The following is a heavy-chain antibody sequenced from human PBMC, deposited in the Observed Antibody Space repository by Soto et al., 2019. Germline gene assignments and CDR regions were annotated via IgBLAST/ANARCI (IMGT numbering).Heavy chain of an antibody. D-gene: IGHD5-18*01. Sequence: GASVKVSCKASGYTFTSYGIGWVRQAPGQGLEWMGWISAYNGNTNYAQKLQGRVTMTTDTSTSTAYMELRSLRSDDTAVYYCARANPDTAIVSDFYYGMEVWGQGTTVTVSS. J-gene: IGHJ6*01. CDR1: GYTFTSYG. CDR2: ISAYNGNT. V-gene: IGHV1-18*01. CDR3: ARANPDTAIVSDFYYGMEV.